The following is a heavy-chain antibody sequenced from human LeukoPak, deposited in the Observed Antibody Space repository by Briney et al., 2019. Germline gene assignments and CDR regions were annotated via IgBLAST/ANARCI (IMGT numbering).Heavy chain of an antibody. CDR3: ARAEGAVAGPDYYYYMDV. Sequence: GGSLRLSCAASGFTFSSYGMSWVRQAPGKGLEWVSAISGSGGSTYYADSVKGRFTISRDNAKNSLYLQMNSLRAEDTAVYYCARAEGAVAGPDYYYYMDVWGKGTTVTVSS. CDR2: ISGSGGST. J-gene: IGHJ6*03. D-gene: IGHD6-19*01. CDR1: GFTFSSYG. V-gene: IGHV3-23*01.